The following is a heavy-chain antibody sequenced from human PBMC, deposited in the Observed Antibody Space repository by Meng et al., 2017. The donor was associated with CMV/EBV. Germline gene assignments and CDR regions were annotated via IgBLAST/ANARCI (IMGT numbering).Heavy chain of an antibody. V-gene: IGHV4-39*01. CDR2: LYYTGST. D-gene: IGHD1-26*01. J-gene: IGHJ4*02. CDR3: ARQGGASPTTGVF. CDR1: GGSISSSSYC. Sequence: SETLSLTCTVSGGSISSSSYCWGWVRQPPGQGFEWIGSLYYTGSTYYNTSLGSRVTMSVDTSRNQFSLKLSSVTAADTAVYYCARQGGASPTTGVFWGPGILVTVSS.